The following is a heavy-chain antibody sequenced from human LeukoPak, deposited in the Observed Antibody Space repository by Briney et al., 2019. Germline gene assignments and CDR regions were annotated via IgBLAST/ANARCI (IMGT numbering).Heavy chain of an antibody. Sequence: SETLSLTCAVSGYSISSGYYWGWIRQPPGKGLEWIGSIYHSGSTYYNPSLKSRVTISVDTSKNRFSLKLSSVTAADTAVYYCARLCCSSTSCFDYWGQGTLVTVSS. CDR3: ARLCCSSTSCFDY. J-gene: IGHJ4*02. CDR1: GYSISSGYY. D-gene: IGHD2-2*01. CDR2: IYHSGST. V-gene: IGHV4-38-2*01.